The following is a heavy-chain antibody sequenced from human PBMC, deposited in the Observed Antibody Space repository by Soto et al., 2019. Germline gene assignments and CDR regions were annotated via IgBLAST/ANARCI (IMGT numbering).Heavy chain of an antibody. V-gene: IGHV4-39*01. Sequence: PEETLSLTCTVSGGSITSSSYYWGWIRQPPGKGLEWIGSIYYSGRTYYNPSLKSRVTISVDTSKNQFSLKLSSATAADTAVYYCARHDYGGSTAFDIWGQGTMVTVSS. J-gene: IGHJ3*02. CDR2: IYYSGRT. CDR1: GGSITSSSYY. CDR3: ARHDYGGSTAFDI. D-gene: IGHD4-17*01.